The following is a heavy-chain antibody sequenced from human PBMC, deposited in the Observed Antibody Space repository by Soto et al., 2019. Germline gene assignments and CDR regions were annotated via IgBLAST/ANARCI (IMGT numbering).Heavy chain of an antibody. CDR2: IWYDGSNK. V-gene: IGHV3-33*01. Sequence: LRLSCAASGFIFNSYGIHWVRQAPGKGLEWVAVIWYDGSNKYYADSVKGRFTISRDNSKNTLYLQMNSLRVEDTAVYYCGREILRDGSNALVFDAWGQGTMVTVSS. CDR3: GREILRDGSNALVFDA. CDR1: GFIFNSYG. D-gene: IGHD3-10*01. J-gene: IGHJ3*01.